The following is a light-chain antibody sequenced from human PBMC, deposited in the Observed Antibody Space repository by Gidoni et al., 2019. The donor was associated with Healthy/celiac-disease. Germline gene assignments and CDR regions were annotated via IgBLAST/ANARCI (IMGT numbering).Light chain of an antibody. V-gene: IGKV3-20*01. CDR2: GAS. Sequence: IVLTQSPGTLALSTGERATLSCRASQSVSSSYLAWYQQKPGKAPRLLIYGASSRATGIPDRFSGSGSGTDFTLTISRLEPEYFALYYCQQYGSSPRTFGHXTKVDIQ. CDR3: QQYGSSPRT. J-gene: IGKJ1*01. CDR1: QSVSSSY.